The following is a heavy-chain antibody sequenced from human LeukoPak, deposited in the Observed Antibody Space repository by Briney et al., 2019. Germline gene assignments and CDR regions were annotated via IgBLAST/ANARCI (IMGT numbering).Heavy chain of an antibody. Sequence: PGGSLRLSCAASGFTFSDYYMSWIRQAPGKGLEWVSYISSSSSTIYYADSVKGRFTISRDNAKNSLYLQMNSLRDEDTAVYYCARDDYYGSGKLDYWGQGTLVTVSS. CDR2: ISSSSSTI. D-gene: IGHD3-10*01. CDR3: ARDDYYGSGKLDY. CDR1: GFTFSDYY. V-gene: IGHV3-11*04. J-gene: IGHJ4*02.